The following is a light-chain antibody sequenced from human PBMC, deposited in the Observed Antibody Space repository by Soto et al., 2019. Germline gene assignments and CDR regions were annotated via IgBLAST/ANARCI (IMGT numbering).Light chain of an antibody. CDR2: GAS. Sequence: IVLTQSPVTLSLSPGERATLSCRASQSLFATSLAWYQQKPGQAPRLLIYGASTRASGFPDRFSGSGSGTDFTLIISRLEPEDSAVYYCQQYDVSPYSFGQGTKLEIK. J-gene: IGKJ2*03. CDR1: QSLFATS. CDR3: QQYDVSPYS. V-gene: IGKV3-20*01.